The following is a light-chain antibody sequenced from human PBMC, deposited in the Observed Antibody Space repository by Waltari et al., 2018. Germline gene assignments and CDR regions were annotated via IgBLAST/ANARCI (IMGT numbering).Light chain of an antibody. CDR3: NSRDSSGNHLV. V-gene: IGLV3-19*01. CDR2: GKN. J-gene: IGLJ2*01. Sequence: SSDLTQDPAVSVALGQPVRITCKGDSLRRYYASWYQQKPGQAPVHVIHGKNDRPSGIPDRFSGSTSGNTASLTITGAQAEDEADYYCNSRDSSGNHLVFGGGTKVSVL. CDR1: SLRRYY.